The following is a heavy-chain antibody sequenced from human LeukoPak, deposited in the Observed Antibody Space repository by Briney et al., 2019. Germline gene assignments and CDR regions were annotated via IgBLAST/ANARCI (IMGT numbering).Heavy chain of an antibody. D-gene: IGHD6-13*01. J-gene: IGHJ4*02. CDR2: IYYSGST. CDR3: ASSGIAADDY. V-gene: IGHV4-39*01. Sequence: PSETLSLTCTVSGGSISSSSYYWRWIRQPPGKGLEWIGSIYYSGSTYYNPSLKSRVTISVDTSKNQFSLKLSSVTAADTAVYYCASSGIAADDYWGQGTLVTVSS. CDR1: GGSISSSSYY.